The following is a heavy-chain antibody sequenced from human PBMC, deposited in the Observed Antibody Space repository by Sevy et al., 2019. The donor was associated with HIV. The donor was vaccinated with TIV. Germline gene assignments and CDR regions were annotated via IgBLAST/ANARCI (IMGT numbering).Heavy chain of an antibody. CDR2: ISSSSSTI. Sequence: GGYLRLSCAASGFTFSSYSMNWVRQAPGKGLEWVSYISSSSSTIYYADSVKGRFTISRDNAKNSLYLQMNSLRDEDTAVYYCARDSSGSYPYYFDYWGQGTLVIVSS. D-gene: IGHD1-26*01. CDR3: ARDSSGSYPYYFDY. V-gene: IGHV3-48*02. CDR1: GFTFSSYS. J-gene: IGHJ4*02.